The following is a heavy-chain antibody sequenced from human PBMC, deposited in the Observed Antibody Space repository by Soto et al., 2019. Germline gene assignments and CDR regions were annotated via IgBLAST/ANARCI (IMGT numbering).Heavy chain of an antibody. Sequence: ASVKVSCKASGYTFTSYDINWVRQATGQGLEWMGWMNPNSGNTGYAQKFQGRVAMTRNTSISTAYMELSSLRSEDTAVYYCARGDFGDSDDSFDIWGQGTVVTVSS. CDR3: ARGDFGDSDDSFDI. V-gene: IGHV1-8*01. CDR2: MNPNSGNT. D-gene: IGHD4-17*01. CDR1: GYTFTSYD. J-gene: IGHJ3*02.